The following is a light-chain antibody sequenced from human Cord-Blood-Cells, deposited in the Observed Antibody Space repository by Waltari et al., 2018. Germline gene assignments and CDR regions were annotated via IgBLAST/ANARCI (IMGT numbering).Light chain of an antibody. Sequence: DIQMTQSPSTLSASVVDRVTITCRASQSISSWLAWYQQKPGKAPKLLIYKASSLESGVPSRVSGSGSGTGLTLTISSLQPEDFATYYCQQSYSTPYTFGQGTKLEIK. CDR3: QQSYSTPYT. V-gene: IGKV1-5*03. CDR1: QSISSW. CDR2: KAS. J-gene: IGKJ2*01.